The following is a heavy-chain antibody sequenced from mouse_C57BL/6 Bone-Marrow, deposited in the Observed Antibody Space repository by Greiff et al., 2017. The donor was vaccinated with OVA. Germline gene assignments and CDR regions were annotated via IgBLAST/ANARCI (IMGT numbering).Heavy chain of an antibody. CDR3: ARHTLDYYGSSYAMDY. CDR2: ISSGGSYT. V-gene: IGHV5-6*01. D-gene: IGHD1-1*01. Sequence: EVKLVESGGDLVKPGGSLKLSCAASGFTFSSYGMSWVRQTPDKRLEWVATISSGGSYTYYPDRVKGRFTISRDNAKNTLYLQMSSLKSEDTAMYYCARHTLDYYGSSYAMDYWGQGTSVTVSS. CDR1: GFTFSSYG. J-gene: IGHJ4*01.